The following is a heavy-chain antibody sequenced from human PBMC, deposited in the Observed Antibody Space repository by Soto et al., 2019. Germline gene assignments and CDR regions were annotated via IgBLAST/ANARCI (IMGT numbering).Heavy chain of an antibody. CDR2: IKHDGSEK. Sequence: VQLVESGGGLVQPGGSLRLSCAASGFTFSSYWMSWVRQAPGKGLEWVANIKHDGSEKYYVDSVKGRFTISRDNAKNSLYLQMNSLRAEDTAVYYCARDIAVAANWFDPWGQGTLVTVSS. D-gene: IGHD6-19*01. CDR1: GFTFSSYW. CDR3: ARDIAVAANWFDP. V-gene: IGHV3-7*01. J-gene: IGHJ5*02.